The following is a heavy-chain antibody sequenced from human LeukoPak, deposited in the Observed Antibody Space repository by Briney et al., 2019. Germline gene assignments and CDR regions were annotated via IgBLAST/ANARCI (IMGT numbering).Heavy chain of an antibody. Sequence: ASVKVSCKASGYSFTGYYIHWVRQAPGQGLEWMGWINFNNGSTNQVQKCQGRVTMTRDTSNTTVYMEMSSLIFDDTAVYYCARYSNSGGDYWGQGTLVTVSS. CDR1: GYSFTGYY. CDR2: INFNNGST. V-gene: IGHV1-2*02. D-gene: IGHD7-27*01. CDR3: ARYSNSGGDY. J-gene: IGHJ4*02.